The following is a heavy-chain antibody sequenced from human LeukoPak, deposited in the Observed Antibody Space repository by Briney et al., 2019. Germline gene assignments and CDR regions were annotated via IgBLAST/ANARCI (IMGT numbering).Heavy chain of an antibody. Sequence: PGGSLRLSCAVSGFTFSNYAMNCVRQAPGKGLEWISSISGDGDSTYYPDSMRGRFTISRDNSQSTLFLQLNSLRAEDTAVYYCAKDPSYGSWTLYPTFDHWGQGALVTVSS. V-gene: IGHV3-23*01. D-gene: IGHD3-10*01. CDR3: AKDPSYGSWTLYPTFDH. CDR1: GFTFSNYA. J-gene: IGHJ4*02. CDR2: ISGDGDST.